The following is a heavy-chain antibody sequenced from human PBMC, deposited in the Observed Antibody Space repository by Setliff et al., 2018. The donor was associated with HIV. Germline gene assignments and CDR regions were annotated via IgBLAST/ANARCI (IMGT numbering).Heavy chain of an antibody. V-gene: IGHV4-59*01. J-gene: IGHJ4*02. D-gene: IGHD5-12*01. Sequence: LSLTCTVSGGSMNTFYGSWIRQSPGKGLEWIGYIHDGGSITYNPSLRSPATISLDTSKKQFSLMLTAVTPADTAVYYCARGSGHSGFDLNFDYWGRGTLVTVSS. CDR2: IHDGGSI. CDR3: ARGSGHSGFDLNFDY. CDR1: GGSMNTFY.